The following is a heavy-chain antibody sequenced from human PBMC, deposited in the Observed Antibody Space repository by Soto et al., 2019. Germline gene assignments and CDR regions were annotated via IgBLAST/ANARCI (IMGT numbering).Heavy chain of an antibody. V-gene: IGHV3-30*18. Sequence: QVQLVESGGGVVQPGRSLRLSCAASGFTFSSYGMHWVRQAPGKGLEWGAVISYDGSNKYYADSVKGRFTISRDNSKNTLYLQMNSLRAEDTAVYYCAKAEWGREYRYWGQGTLVTVSS. CDR1: GFTFSSYG. CDR3: AKAEWGREYRY. CDR2: ISYDGSNK. D-gene: IGHD1-26*01. J-gene: IGHJ4*02.